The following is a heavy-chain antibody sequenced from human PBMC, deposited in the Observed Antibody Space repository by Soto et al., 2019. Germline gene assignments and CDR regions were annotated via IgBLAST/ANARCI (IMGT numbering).Heavy chain of an antibody. CDR2: IIPILGIA. D-gene: IGHD3-10*01. CDR1: GGTFSSYT. V-gene: IGHV1-69*02. J-gene: IGHJ4*02. CDR3: AITYGSGGYYKHGNY. Sequence: QVQLVQSGAEVKKPGSSVKVSCKASGGTFSSYTISWVRQAPGQGLEWMGRIIPILGIANYAQKFQGRVTITADKSTSTAYMELSSLRSEDTAVYYCAITYGSGGYYKHGNYCGQGTLVTVSS.